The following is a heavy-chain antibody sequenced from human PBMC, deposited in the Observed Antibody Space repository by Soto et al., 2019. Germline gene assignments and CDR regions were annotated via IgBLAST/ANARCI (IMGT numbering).Heavy chain of an antibody. CDR1: GLTFSSYA. Sequence: EVQLLESGGALVQPGGSLRLSCAASGLTFSSYAMTWVRQAPGKGLEWVSFISCCGGSTRYGDSVKGRFTISRDDSKNTLYLQMNSLRAEDTAVYYCAKALYSHYYYGMDVWGQGTTVTVSS. J-gene: IGHJ6*02. D-gene: IGHD1-26*01. CDR2: ISCCGGST. CDR3: AKALYSHYYYGMDV. V-gene: IGHV3-23*01.